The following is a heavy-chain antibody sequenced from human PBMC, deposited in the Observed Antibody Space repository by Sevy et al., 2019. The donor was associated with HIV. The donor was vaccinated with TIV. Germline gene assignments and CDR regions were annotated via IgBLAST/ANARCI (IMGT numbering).Heavy chain of an antibody. J-gene: IGHJ4*02. D-gene: IGHD5-12*01. V-gene: IGHV3-30*04. Sequence: GGSLRLSCAASGFTFSSYAMHWVRQAPGKGLEWVAVISYDGSNKYYADSVKGRFTISRDNSKNTLYLQMNSLRAEDTAVYYCARDSDGYNWPFDYWGQGTQVTVSS. CDR2: ISYDGSNK. CDR3: ARDSDGYNWPFDY. CDR1: GFTFSSYA.